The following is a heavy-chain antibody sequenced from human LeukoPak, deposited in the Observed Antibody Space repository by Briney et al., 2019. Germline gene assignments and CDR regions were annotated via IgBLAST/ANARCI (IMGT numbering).Heavy chain of an antibody. CDR3: ARMTGGYFDY. CDR1: GYTFTSYD. J-gene: IGHJ4*02. CDR2: MNPNSGST. D-gene: IGHD3-16*01. Sequence: ASVKVSCKASGYTFTSYDINWVRQATGQGLEWMGWMNPNSGSTGYAQKFQGRVTMTRDTSISTAYMELSRLRSDDTAVYYCARMTGGYFDYWGQGTLVTVSS. V-gene: IGHV1-8*01.